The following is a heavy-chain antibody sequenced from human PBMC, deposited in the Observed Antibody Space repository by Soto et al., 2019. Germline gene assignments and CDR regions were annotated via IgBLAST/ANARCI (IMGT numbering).Heavy chain of an antibody. CDR3: AKVGREIFGVVIRLFDY. V-gene: IGHV3-23*01. J-gene: IGHJ4*02. CDR2: ISGSGGST. Sequence: GGSLRLSCAASGFTFSSYAMSWVRQAPGKGLEWVSAISGSGGSTYYADSVKGRFTISRDNSKNTLYLQMNSLRAEDTAVYYCAKVGREIFGVVIRLFDYWGQGTXVTVSS. CDR1: GFTFSSYA. D-gene: IGHD3-3*01.